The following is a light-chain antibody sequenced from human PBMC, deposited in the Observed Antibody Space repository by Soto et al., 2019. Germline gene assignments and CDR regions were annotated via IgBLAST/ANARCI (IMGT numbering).Light chain of an antibody. CDR1: QSVSSSY. J-gene: IGKJ5*01. CDR3: QQYDTSPPIT. V-gene: IGKV3-20*01. CDR2: GAS. Sequence: EIVLTQSPGTLSFSPGERATLACRTSQSVSSSYLAWYQHRPGQAPRLLIYGASSRATGIPDRFSGIGSGAVFTLTIAGLEPEDFAVYYCQQYDTSPPITFGQGTRLEIK.